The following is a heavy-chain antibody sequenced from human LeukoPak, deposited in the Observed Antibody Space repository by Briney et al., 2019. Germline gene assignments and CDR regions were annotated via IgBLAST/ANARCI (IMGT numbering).Heavy chain of an antibody. Sequence: PSETLSLTCTVSGGSISSYYWSWIRQPAGKGLEWIGRIYTSGSTNYNPSLKSRVAMSVDTSKNQFSLKLSSVTAADTAVYYCARDRKAGDRKWLNYWGQGTLVTVSS. CDR2: IYTSGST. D-gene: IGHD3-22*01. V-gene: IGHV4-4*07. CDR1: GGSISSYY. J-gene: IGHJ4*02. CDR3: ARDRKAGDRKWLNY.